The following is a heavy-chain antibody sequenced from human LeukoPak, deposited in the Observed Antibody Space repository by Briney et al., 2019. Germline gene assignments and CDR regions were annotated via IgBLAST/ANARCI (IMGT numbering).Heavy chain of an antibody. CDR1: GFTFSSYA. D-gene: IGHD6-13*01. Sequence: QAGGSLRLSCAASGFTFSSYAMHWVRQAPGKELEWVAVISYDGSNKCYADSVKGRFTISRDNSKNTLYLQMNSLRAEDTAVYYCARDRDSYSSSWYGGSFDYWGQGTLVTVSS. CDR3: ARDRDSYSSSWYGGSFDY. J-gene: IGHJ4*02. V-gene: IGHV3-30*04. CDR2: ISYDGSNK.